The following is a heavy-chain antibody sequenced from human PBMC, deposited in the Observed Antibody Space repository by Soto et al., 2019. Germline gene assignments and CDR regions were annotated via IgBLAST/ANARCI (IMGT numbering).Heavy chain of an antibody. V-gene: IGHV1-8*01. CDR1: GYTFTSYD. D-gene: IGHD3-3*01. J-gene: IGHJ4*02. CDR3: ARAYITSFGVVITPFDY. Sequence: ASVKVSCKASGYTFTSYDINWVRQATGQGLEWMGWMNPNSGNTGYAQKFQGRVTMTRDTSISTAYMELSSLRSDDTAVYYCARAYITSFGVVITPFDYWGQGTLVIVSS. CDR2: MNPNSGNT.